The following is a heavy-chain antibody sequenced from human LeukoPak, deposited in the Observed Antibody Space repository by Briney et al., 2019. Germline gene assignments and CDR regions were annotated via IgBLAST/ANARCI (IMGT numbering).Heavy chain of an antibody. D-gene: IGHD6-19*01. CDR3: ARVLAVAGNDY. CDR2: ISFSGNT. J-gene: IGHJ4*02. CDR1: GDSISSGDYY. Sequence: SQTLSLTCTVSGDSISSGDYYWSWIRQHPGKGLEWTGYISFSGNTYFNPSLKSRVTISVDTSKNQFSLKLSSVTAADTAVYYCARVLAVAGNDYWGQGTLVTVSS. V-gene: IGHV4-31*03.